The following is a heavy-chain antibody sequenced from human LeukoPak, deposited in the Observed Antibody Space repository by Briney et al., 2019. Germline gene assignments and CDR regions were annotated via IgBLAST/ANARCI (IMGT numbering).Heavy chain of an antibody. J-gene: IGHJ4*02. V-gene: IGHV1-18*01. CDR3: ARAGEYSSSSGDFDY. CDR1: GYTFTSYG. CDR2: ISAYNGNT. D-gene: IGHD6-6*01. Sequence: ASVKVSCKASGYTFTSYGISWVRQAPGQGLEWMGWISAYNGNTNYAQKLQGRVTMTTDTSTSTAYMELRSLRSDDTAVYYCARAGEYSSSSGDFDYWGQGTLVTVSS.